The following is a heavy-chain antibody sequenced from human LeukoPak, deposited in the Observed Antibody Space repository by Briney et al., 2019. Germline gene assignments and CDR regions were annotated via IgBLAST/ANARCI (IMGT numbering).Heavy chain of an antibody. CDR2: ISGSGGST. CDR1: GFTFSSYA. V-gene: IGHV3-23*01. J-gene: IGHJ3*02. D-gene: IGHD3-22*01. CDR3: ARETKTYYYDSSGYWGAFDI. Sequence: PGGSLRLSCAASGFTFSSYAMSWVRQAPGKGLEWVSAISGSGGSTYYADPVKGRFTISRDNSKNTLYLQMNSLRAEDTAVYYCARETKTYYYDSSGYWGAFDIWGQGTMVTVSS.